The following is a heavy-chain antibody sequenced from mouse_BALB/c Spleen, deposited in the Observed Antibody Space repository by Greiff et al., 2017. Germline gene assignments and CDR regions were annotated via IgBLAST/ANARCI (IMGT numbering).Heavy chain of an antibody. V-gene: IGHV2-6-7*01. J-gene: IGHJ1*01. Sequence: VKLQESGPGLVAPSQSLSITCTVSGFSLTGYGVNWVRQPPGKGLEWLGMIWGDGSTDYNSALKSRLSISKDNSKSQGFLKMNSLQTDDTARYYCASYYYSSSYGFDVWGAGTTVTVSS. D-gene: IGHD1-1*01. CDR2: IWGDGST. CDR1: GFSLTGYG. CDR3: ASYYYSSSYGFDV.